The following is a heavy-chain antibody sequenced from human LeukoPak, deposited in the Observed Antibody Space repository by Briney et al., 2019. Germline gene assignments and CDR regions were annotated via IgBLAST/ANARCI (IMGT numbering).Heavy chain of an antibody. CDR2: IYPGDSDT. D-gene: IGHD2-15*01. V-gene: IGHV5-51*01. CDR1: GYSFTSYW. CDR3: ARQGVYCSGGSCLVDY. J-gene: IGHJ4*02. Sequence: GESLKISCKGSGYSFTSYWIGWVRQLPGKGLEWMGIIYPGDSDTRYGPSFQGQVTISADKSISTAYLQWSSLKASDTAMYYCARQGVYCSGGSCLVDYWGQGTLVTVSS.